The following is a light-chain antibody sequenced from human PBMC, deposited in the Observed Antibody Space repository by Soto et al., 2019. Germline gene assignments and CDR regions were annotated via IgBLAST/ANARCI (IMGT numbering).Light chain of an antibody. V-gene: IGKV1-5*01. Sequence: DIQMTQSHSTLSASVGDRVSITCRASQNIDDWLAWYQQKPGKAPKFLIYDASTLASGVPSRFSGIESGTEFTLAIGGLQSDEFANYYCQHYGSHRTFGQGTKVEFK. CDR2: DAS. CDR1: QNIDDW. CDR3: QHYGSHRT. J-gene: IGKJ1*01.